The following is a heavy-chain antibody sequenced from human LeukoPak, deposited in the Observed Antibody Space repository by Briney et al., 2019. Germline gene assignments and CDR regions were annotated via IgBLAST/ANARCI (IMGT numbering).Heavy chain of an antibody. CDR3: VKGPRPDITVAHTVEN. Sequence: GGSLRLSCAASGFIFSNYAMSWVRQVPGRGLEWVSTISSRGDSTYVADSVKGRSTISRDNSKNSLYLQMNTVRAEDTAVYYCVKGPRPDITVAHTVENWGQGTLVTVSS. CDR2: ISSRGDST. D-gene: IGHD6-19*01. V-gene: IGHV3-23*01. J-gene: IGHJ4*02. CDR1: GFIFSNYA.